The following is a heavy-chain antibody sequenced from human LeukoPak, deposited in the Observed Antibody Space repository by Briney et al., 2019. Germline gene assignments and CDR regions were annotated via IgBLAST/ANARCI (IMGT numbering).Heavy chain of an antibody. CDR1: GYKFTDFY. CDR3: ARVKTVLPELEY. D-gene: IGHD2/OR15-2a*01. V-gene: IGHV1-2*02. Sequence: ASVKVSCKASGYKFTDFYIHWVRQAPGQGLEWMGWINPASGNNPNSGGTYYSRKFKGRVTMTTDTSITTIYMEMSSLRSDDSAVYFCARVKTVLPELEYWGQGTLLTVSS. J-gene: IGHJ4*02. CDR2: INPASGNNPNSGGT.